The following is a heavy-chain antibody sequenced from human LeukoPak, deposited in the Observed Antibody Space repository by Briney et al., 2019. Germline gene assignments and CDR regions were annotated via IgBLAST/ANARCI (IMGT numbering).Heavy chain of an antibody. Sequence: GGSLRLSCAASGFTFSSYWMSWVRQAPGKGLEWVANIKKDGSEKYYVDSVKGRFTVSRDSAKTSLYLQMISLRAEDTAVYYCARHLSGVTGYTYGRGIDYWGQGTLVTVSS. CDR1: GFTFSSYW. D-gene: IGHD5-18*01. CDR3: ARHLSGVTGYTYGRGIDY. CDR2: IKKDGSEK. V-gene: IGHV3-7*01. J-gene: IGHJ4*02.